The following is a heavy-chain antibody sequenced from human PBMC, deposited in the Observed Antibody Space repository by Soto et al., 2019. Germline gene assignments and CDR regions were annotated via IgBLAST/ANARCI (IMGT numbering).Heavy chain of an antibody. Sequence: SVKVSCKASGGTFSSYAISWVRQAPGQGLEWMGGIIPIFGTANYAQKFQGRVTITADESTSTAYMELSSLRSEDTAVYYCAGPRYGSGSYYNVPFYYGMDVWGQGTTVTVSS. D-gene: IGHD3-10*01. CDR1: GGTFSSYA. CDR3: AGPRYGSGSYYNVPFYYGMDV. J-gene: IGHJ6*02. V-gene: IGHV1-69*13. CDR2: IIPIFGTA.